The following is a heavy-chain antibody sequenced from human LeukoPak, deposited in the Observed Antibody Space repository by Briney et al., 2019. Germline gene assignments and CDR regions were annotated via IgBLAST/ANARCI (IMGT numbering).Heavy chain of an antibody. CDR3: ARVGYNVGFGENPIKGHFDY. CDR1: GYTFTSYY. Sequence: GASVNVSSTASGYTFTSYYMHWVRQAPGQGLEWMGIINPSGGSTSYAQKFQGRVTMTRDTSTSTVYMELSSLRSEDTAVYYCARVGYNVGFGENPIKGHFDYWGQGTLGTVS. J-gene: IGHJ4*02. D-gene: IGHD3-10*01. CDR2: INPSGGST. V-gene: IGHV1-46*01.